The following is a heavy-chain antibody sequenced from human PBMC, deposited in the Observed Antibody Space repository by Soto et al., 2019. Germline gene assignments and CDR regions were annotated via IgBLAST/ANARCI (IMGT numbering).Heavy chain of an antibody. Sequence: SAKVSCKSSLGPLRSYPISWVRHAPGQGLERMGGIIPIFGTANYAQKFQGRVTITADESTSTAYMELSSLRSEGTAVYHCARSPRAAARIPHTYYYAIDFWAKGITVTVSS. CDR3: ARSPRAAARIPHTYYYAIDF. D-gene: IGHD6-13*01. CDR1: LGPLRSYP. J-gene: IGHJ6*04. V-gene: IGHV1-69*13. CDR2: IIPIFGTA.